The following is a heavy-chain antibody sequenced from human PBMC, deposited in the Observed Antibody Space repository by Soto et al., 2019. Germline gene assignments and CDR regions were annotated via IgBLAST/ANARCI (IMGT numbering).Heavy chain of an antibody. V-gene: IGHV4-61*01. D-gene: IGHD2-8*01. CDR2: ISYSGST. CDR1: GGSVSSGSYY. J-gene: IGHJ6*02. CDR3: ARDGRRVYATDYYGMDV. Sequence: QVQLQESGPGLVKPSETLSLTCTVSGGSVSSGSYYWSWIRQPPGKGLEWIGYISYSGSTNYNPPLKSRVTISVATPKNQFSLKLTSVTTADTAVYYCARDGRRVYATDYYGMDVWGQGTTVTVSS.